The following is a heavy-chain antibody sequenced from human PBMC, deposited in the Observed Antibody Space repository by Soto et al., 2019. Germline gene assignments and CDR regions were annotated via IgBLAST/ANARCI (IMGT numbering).Heavy chain of an antibody. V-gene: IGHV3-33*01. Sequence: QVQLVESGGGVVQPGRSLRLSCAASGFTFSNYGMHWVRQAPGKGLEWVAVIWYDGSNKYYADSVKGRFTISRDNSKNTLDLQMNSLRAEDTAVYYCARVGDDYGDLYGMDVWGQGTTVTVSS. CDR3: ARVGDDYGDLYGMDV. CDR2: IWYDGSNK. J-gene: IGHJ6*02. D-gene: IGHD4-17*01. CDR1: GFTFSNYG.